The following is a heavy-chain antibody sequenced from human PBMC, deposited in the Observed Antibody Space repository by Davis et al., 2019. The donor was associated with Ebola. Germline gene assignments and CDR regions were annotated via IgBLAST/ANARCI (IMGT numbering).Heavy chain of an antibody. CDR3: ARGDMITFGGVIVKDAFDI. V-gene: IGHV4-34*01. CDR2: INHSGST. CDR1: GGSFSGYY. Sequence: PSETLSLTCAVYGGSFSGYYWSWIRQPPGKGLEWIGEINHSGSTNYNPSLKSRVTISVDTSKNQFSLKLSSVTAADTAVYYCARGDMITFGGVIVKDAFDIWGQGTMVTVSS. J-gene: IGHJ3*02. D-gene: IGHD3-16*02.